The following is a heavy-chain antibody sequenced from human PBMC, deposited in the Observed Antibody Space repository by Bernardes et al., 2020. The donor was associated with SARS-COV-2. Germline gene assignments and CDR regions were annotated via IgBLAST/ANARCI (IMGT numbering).Heavy chain of an antibody. J-gene: IGHJ6*02. CDR1: GFTFSNAW. CDR2: IKSKTDGGTT. CDR3: TTTFLEWLLYNYYYYGMDV. V-gene: IGHV3-15*01. Sequence: GGSLRLSCAASGFTFSNAWMSWVRQAPGKGLEWVGRIKSKTDGGTTDYAAPVKGRFTISRDDSKNTLYLQMNSLKTEDTAVYYCTTTFLEWLLYNYYYYGMDVWGQGTTVTVSS. D-gene: IGHD3-3*01.